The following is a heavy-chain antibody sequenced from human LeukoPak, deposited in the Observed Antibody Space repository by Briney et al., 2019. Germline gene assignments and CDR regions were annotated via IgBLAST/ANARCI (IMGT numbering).Heavy chain of an antibody. D-gene: IGHD3-16*01. CDR2: ISSSGSTI. CDR1: GFTFSSYE. CDR3: ARPLYSHASPFDY. V-gene: IGHV3-48*03. J-gene: IGHJ4*02. Sequence: RGSLRLSCAPSGFTFSSYEMNSVRQAPGKGLEWVSYISSSGSTIYYADSVKGRFTISRDNAKNTLYLQMNSLRAEDTAVYYCARPLYSHASPFDYWGQGTLVSVS.